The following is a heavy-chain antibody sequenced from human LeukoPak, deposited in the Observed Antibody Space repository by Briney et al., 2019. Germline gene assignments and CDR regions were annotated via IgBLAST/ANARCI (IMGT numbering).Heavy chain of an antibody. V-gene: IGHV1-18*01. CDR2: ISAYNGNT. D-gene: IGHD3-10*01. CDR1: GYTFTSYG. Sequence: ASVKVSCKASGYTFTSYGISWVRQAPGQGLEWMGWISAYNGNTNYARKLQGRVTMTTDTSTSTAYMELRSLRSDDTAVYYCARVYQYYYGSGSYVEQYYYYMDVWGKGTTVTVSS. CDR3: ARVYQYYYGSGSYVEQYYYYMDV. J-gene: IGHJ6*03.